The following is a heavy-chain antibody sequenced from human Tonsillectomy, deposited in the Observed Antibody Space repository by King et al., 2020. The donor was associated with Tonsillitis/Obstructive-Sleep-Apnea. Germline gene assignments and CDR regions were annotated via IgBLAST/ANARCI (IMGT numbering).Heavy chain of an antibody. CDR2: IGDTGIRT. Sequence: VQLVESGGGLIQPGGSLRLSCLASGFTFSSYAMSWVRQAPGKGLEWVSTIGDTGIRTYYADSVKGRFTISRDSSKNTLYLQMDSLRVEDTAVYYCETDWGSYRQGGYWGQGTLVTVSS. V-gene: IGHV3-23*04. CDR3: ETDWGSYRQGGY. CDR1: GFTFSSYA. D-gene: IGHD3-16*02. J-gene: IGHJ4*02.